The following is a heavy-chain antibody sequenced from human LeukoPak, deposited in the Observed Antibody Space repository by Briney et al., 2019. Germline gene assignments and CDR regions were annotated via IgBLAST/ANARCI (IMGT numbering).Heavy chain of an antibody. CDR1: GFTFSSYA. J-gene: IGHJ6*02. CDR2: ISVSGGST. Sequence: PGGSLRLSCAASGFTFSSYAMSWVRQAPGKGLEWVSTISVSGGSTYYADSVKGRFTISRDNSKNTLYLQANSLRAEDTAVYYCAKEGRPGDYYYGMDVRGQGTTVTVSS. CDR3: AKEGRPGDYYYGMDV. V-gene: IGHV3-23*01.